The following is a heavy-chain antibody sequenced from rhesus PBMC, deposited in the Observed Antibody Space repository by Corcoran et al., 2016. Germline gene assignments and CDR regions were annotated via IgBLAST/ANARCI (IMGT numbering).Heavy chain of an antibody. CDR3: ARNKFLEWLSIDY. V-gene: IGHV4-165*02. J-gene: IGHJ4*01. D-gene: IGHD3-3*01. CDR1: GGSISDSYY. Sequence: QVQLQESGPGLVKPSETLSLTCAVSGGSISDSYYWNWIRQPPGKGLEWIGDIGGRSGRTYYNPSLQSRVTISTDTSKNQFSLKLSSVTAADTAAYYCARNKFLEWLSIDYWGQGVLVTVSS. CDR2: IGGRSGRT.